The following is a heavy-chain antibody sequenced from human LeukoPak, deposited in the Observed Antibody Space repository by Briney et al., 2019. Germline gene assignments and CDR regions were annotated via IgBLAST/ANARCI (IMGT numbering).Heavy chain of an antibody. J-gene: IGHJ3*02. D-gene: IGHD3-9*01. CDR2: IYYSGST. CDR1: GGSISSYY. Sequence: PSETLSLTCTVSGGSISSYYWSWIRQPPGKGLEWIGYIYYSGSTNYNPSLKSRVTISEDTSKNQFSLKLSSVTAAGTAVYYCARSVHGLRYFDWSYPVAFDIWGQGTMVTVSS. V-gene: IGHV4-59*08. CDR3: ARSVHGLRYFDWSYPVAFDI.